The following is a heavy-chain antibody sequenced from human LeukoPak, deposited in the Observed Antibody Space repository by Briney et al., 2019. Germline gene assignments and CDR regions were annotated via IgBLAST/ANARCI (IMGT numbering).Heavy chain of an antibody. V-gene: IGHV4-31*03. CDR3: ARGVVVVVAATPVFDY. J-gene: IGHJ4*02. Sequence: PSQTLSLTCTVSGGSISSGGYYWIWIRQHPGKGLEWIGYIYYSGSTYYNPSLKSRVTISVDTSKNQFSLKLSSVTAADTAVYYCARGVVVVVAATPVFDYWGQGTLVTVSS. D-gene: IGHD2-15*01. CDR2: IYYSGST. CDR1: GGSISSGGYY.